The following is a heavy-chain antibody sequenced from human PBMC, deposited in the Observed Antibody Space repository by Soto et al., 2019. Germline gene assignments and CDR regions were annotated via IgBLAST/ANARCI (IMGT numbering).Heavy chain of an antibody. V-gene: IGHV1-2*02. D-gene: IGHD5-12*01. CDR1: GPTFIAYY. J-gene: IGHJ4*02. CDR3: ARVSVDVPE. Sequence: QLVQSGAEVNKPGASVRVSCKTSGPTFIAYYIHWVRQATGQGLEWMGWIDPKSGGTTYEQKFLGRVTMTRDTSINTAYMDLNRLTSVDTAVYYCARVSVDVPEWGQGTLITVSS. CDR2: IDPKSGGT.